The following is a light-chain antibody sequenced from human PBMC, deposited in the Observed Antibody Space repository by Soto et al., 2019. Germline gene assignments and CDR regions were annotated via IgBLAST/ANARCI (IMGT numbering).Light chain of an antibody. V-gene: IGKV1-5*03. Sequence: DIQMTPSPSTLSASVGDRVTITCRASQSISSWLAWYQQKPGKAPKLLIYKASSLESGVPSRFSGSGSGTEFTLTISSLQPDDFAVYYCQHYHGWPITFGQGTRLEIK. CDR2: KAS. CDR1: QSISSW. J-gene: IGKJ5*01. CDR3: QHYHGWPIT.